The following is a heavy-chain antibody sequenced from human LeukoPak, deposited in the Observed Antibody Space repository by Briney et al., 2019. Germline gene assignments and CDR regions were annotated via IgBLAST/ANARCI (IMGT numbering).Heavy chain of an antibody. CDR1: GGTFSSYA. J-gene: IGHJ4*02. Sequence: SVKVSCKASGGTFSSYAISWVRQAPGQGLEWMGRIIPILGIANYAQKFQGRVTITADKSTSTAYMELSSLRSEDTAVYYCARRIPAAMSFDYWGQGTLVTVSS. CDR2: IIPILGIA. CDR3: ARRIPAAMSFDY. D-gene: IGHD2-2*01. V-gene: IGHV1-69*04.